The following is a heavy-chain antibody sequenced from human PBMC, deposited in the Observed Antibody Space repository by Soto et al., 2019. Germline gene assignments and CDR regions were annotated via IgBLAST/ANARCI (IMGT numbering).Heavy chain of an antibody. J-gene: IGHJ5*02. CDR1: GGTFSSYA. CDR3: ARGLLVGATTSHWFDP. CDR2: IIPIFGTA. V-gene: IGHV1-69*06. Sequence: QVQLVQSGAEVKKPGSSVKVSCKASGGTFSSYAISWVRQAPGQGLEWMGGIIPIFGTANYAQKFQGRVTITADKSTSTADMELSSLRSEDTAVYYCARGLLVGATTSHWFDPWGQGTLVTVSS. D-gene: IGHD1-26*01.